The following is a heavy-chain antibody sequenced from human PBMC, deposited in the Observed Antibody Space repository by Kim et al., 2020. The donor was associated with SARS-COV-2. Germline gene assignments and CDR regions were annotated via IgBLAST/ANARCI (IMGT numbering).Heavy chain of an antibody. J-gene: IGHJ4*02. V-gene: IGHV3-23*01. CDR1: GFTFSSYA. CDR2: ISGNGGGT. CDR3: AKDLDAWFGGWDYFDY. D-gene: IGHD3-10*01. Sequence: GGSLRLSCAASGFTFSSYAMTWVRQAPGKGLEWVSTISGNGGGTNYADSAKGRFAISRDNSKNTLYLQINSLRAEDTALYYCAKDLDAWFGGWDYFDYWGQGTRVTVSS.